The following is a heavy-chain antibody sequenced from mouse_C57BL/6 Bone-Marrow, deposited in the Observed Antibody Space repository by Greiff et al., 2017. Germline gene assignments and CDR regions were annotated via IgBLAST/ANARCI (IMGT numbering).Heavy chain of an antibody. D-gene: IGHD2-3*01. V-gene: IGHV1-81*01. CDR1: GYTFTSYG. CDR3: ARSPWLLRSDY. Sequence: VQLQQSGAELARPGASVKLSCKASGYTFTSYGISWVKQRTGQGLAWIGELYPRSGNTYYNEKFKGKATLTADKSSSTAYMELRSLTSEDSAVYFCARSPWLLRSDYWGQGTTLTVSS. J-gene: IGHJ2*01. CDR2: LYPRSGNT.